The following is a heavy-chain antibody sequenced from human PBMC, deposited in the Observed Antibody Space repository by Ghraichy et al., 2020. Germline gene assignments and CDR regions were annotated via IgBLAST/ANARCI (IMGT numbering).Heavy chain of an antibody. CDR2: VSPYNGKT. V-gene: IGHV1-18*04. CDR1: GYPFKSYG. J-gene: IGHJ4*02. D-gene: IGHD3-22*01. CDR3: ARDDPTYYNDSSGYYSGYFDY. Sequence: ASVKVSCKTAGYPFKSYGITWVRQAPGQGLEWMGWVSPYNGKTNLAQKFQGRVSMTTDTSTSTAYMELRSLRSDDTAVYYCARDDPTYYNDSSGYYSGYFDYWGQGTRVTVSS.